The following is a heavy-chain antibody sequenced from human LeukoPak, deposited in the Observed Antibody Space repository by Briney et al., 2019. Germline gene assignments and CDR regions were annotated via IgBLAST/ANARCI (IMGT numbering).Heavy chain of an antibody. D-gene: IGHD5-12*01. CDR2: ISSSSSTI. CDR1: GFTFSSYS. J-gene: IGHJ4*02. CDR3: ARGRETLDIVATIFARIRAYFDY. Sequence: PGGSLRLSCAASGFTFSSYSMNWVRQAPGKGLEWVSYISSSSSTIYYADSVKGRFTISRDNAKNSLYLQMNSLRAEDTAVYYCARGRETLDIVATIFARIRAYFDYWGQGTLVTVSS. V-gene: IGHV3-48*04.